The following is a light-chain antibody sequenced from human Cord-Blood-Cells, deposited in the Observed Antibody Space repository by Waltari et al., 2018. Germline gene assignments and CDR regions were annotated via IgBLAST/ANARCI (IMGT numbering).Light chain of an antibody. CDR2: DVS. CDR1: SSDVGGYNY. Sequence: QSALTQPASVSGSPGQAITISRTGTSSDVGGYNYVSLYQQRPGKAPKLMIYDVSKRPSGVSNRFSGSKSGNTASLTISGLQAEDEADYYCSSYTSSSIVVFGGGTKLTVL. J-gene: IGLJ2*01. V-gene: IGLV2-14*01. CDR3: SSYTSSSIVV.